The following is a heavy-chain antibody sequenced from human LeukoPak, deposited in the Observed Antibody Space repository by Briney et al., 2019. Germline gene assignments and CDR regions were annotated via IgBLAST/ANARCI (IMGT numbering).Heavy chain of an antibody. V-gene: IGHV3-33*01. J-gene: IGHJ6*02. D-gene: IGHD2-2*01. CDR1: GFTFSSYG. CDR2: IWYDGSNK. Sequence: PGRSLRLSCAASGFTFSSYGMHWVRQAPGKGLEWVAVIWYDGSNKYYADSVKGRFTISRDNSKNTLYLQMNSLRAEDTAVNYCARASICSSTSCYRPYYYYYGMDVWGQGTTVTVSS. CDR3: ARASICSSTSCYRPYYYYYGMDV.